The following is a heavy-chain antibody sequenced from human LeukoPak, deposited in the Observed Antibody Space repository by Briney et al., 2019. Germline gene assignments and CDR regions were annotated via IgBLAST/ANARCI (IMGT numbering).Heavy chain of an antibody. D-gene: IGHD6-19*01. CDR2: ISGDGGST. Sequence: GGSLRLSCAASGFTFDDYAMHWVRQAPGKGLEWVSLISGDGGSTYYADSVKGRFTISRDNSKNSLYLQMYSLRTEDTALYYCAKDGIAVAATSNYFDYWGQGTLVTVSS. J-gene: IGHJ4*02. CDR3: AKDGIAVAATSNYFDY. CDR1: GFTFDDYA. V-gene: IGHV3-43*02.